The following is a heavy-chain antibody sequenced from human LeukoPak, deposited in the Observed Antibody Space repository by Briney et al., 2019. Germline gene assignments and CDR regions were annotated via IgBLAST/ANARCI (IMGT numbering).Heavy chain of an antibody. CDR2: IYYSGST. J-gene: IGHJ5*02. CDR1: GGSIRSSNYY. D-gene: IGHD3-22*01. Sequence: SETLSLTCNVLGGSIRSSNYYWGWIRQPPGKGPEWIGSIYYSGSTYYNPSLKGRGTMSVDTSNNQFSLKLTSATATDTAVYYCVRLFYYDSRGPPSWGQGTLVTVSS. CDR3: VRLFYYDSRGPPS. V-gene: IGHV4-39*01.